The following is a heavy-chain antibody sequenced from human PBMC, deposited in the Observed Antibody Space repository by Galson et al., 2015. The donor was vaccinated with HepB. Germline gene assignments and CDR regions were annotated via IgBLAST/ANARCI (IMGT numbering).Heavy chain of an antibody. CDR1: GFTFADYG. Sequence: SLRLSCAASGFTFADYGMSWVRQAPGRGLEWVSGINWNGGSTGYADSVKGRFTISRDNAKNSLYLQMNSLRAEDTAVYYCAKDGPALGVEQPDYWGQGTLVTVSS. J-gene: IGHJ4*02. CDR3: AKDGPALGVEQPDY. V-gene: IGHV3-20*04. D-gene: IGHD1/OR15-1a*01. CDR2: INWNGGST.